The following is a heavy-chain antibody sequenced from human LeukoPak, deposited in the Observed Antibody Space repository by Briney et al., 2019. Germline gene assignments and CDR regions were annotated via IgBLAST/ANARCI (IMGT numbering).Heavy chain of an antibody. CDR3: ARETGRYYDISPGGDY. D-gene: IGHD3-9*01. V-gene: IGHV4-39*02. CDR2: IYYSGST. CDR1: GGSISSSSYY. J-gene: IGHJ4*02. Sequence: PSETLSLTCTVSGGSISSSSYYWGWIRQPPGKGLEWIGSIYYSGSTYYNPSLKSRVTISVDTSKNQFSLKLSSVTAADTAVYYCARETGRYYDISPGGDYWGQGTLVTVPS.